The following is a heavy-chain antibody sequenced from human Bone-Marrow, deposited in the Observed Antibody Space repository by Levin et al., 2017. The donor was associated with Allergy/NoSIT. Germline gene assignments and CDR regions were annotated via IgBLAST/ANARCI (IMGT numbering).Heavy chain of an antibody. D-gene: IGHD6-6*01. J-gene: IGHJ4*02. CDR2: ISWNSGKI. Sequence: GGSLRLSCAASGFTFDDYAMHWVRQVPGKGLEWVSGISWNSGKIDYADSAKGRFTISRDNAKSSLYLQMSSLRAEDTAFYYCIKAYSSTWPTAWDYFAYWGQGTLVTVSS. CDR3: IKAYSSTWPTAWDYFAY. V-gene: IGHV3-9*01. CDR1: GFTFDDYA.